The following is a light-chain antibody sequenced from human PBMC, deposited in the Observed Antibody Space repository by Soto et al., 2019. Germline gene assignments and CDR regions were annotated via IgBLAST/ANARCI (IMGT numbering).Light chain of an antibody. CDR1: YSNIGSNF. CDR3: GTCNSSPRARV. J-gene: IGLJ3*02. V-gene: IGLV1-51*01. CDR2: DNN. Sequence: QSVMTQPPSVSAAPGQKVTLSCSGSYSNIGSNFVSWYQQFPGSAPKLLIYDNNQRASGIPERFSGSKSGTSATLGITGLQPRDEAVYYCGTCNSSPRARVFGGGTKLTVL.